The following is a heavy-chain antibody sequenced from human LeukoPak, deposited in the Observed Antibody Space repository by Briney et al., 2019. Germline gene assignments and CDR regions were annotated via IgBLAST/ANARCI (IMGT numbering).Heavy chain of an antibody. J-gene: IGHJ4*02. V-gene: IGHV4-39*07. CDR2: IYYSGST. CDR3: ARTWQWLPFDY. D-gene: IGHD6-19*01. CDR1: GGSISSSSYY. Sequence: SETLSLTCTVSGGSISSSSYYWGWIRRPPGKGLEWIGTIYYSGSTYYNPSLKSRVAISIDTSKNQFSLKLSSVTAADTAVYYCARTWQWLPFDYWGQGTLVTVSS.